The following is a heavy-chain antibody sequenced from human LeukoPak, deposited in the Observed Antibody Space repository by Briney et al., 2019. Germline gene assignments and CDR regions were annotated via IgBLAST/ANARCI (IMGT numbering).Heavy chain of an antibody. V-gene: IGHV4-38-2*02. Sequence: SETLSLTCTVSGYSISSGYYWGWIRQPPGKGLEWIGSIYHSGSTYYNPSLKSRVTISVDTSKNQFSLKLSSVTAADTAVYYCARGKEVITMLRGLKPGYYFDYWGQGTLVTVSS. CDR1: GYSISSGYY. CDR3: ARGKEVITMLRGLKPGYYFDY. CDR2: IYHSGST. D-gene: IGHD3-10*01. J-gene: IGHJ4*02.